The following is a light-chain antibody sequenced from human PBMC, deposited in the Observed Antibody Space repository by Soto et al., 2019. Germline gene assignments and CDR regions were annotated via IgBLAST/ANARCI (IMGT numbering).Light chain of an antibody. V-gene: IGKV1-9*01. J-gene: IGKJ3*01. Sequence: IRLTQSPSSLSASVGDRVTITCRASQGISSYLAWYQQKPGKAPKLLIYLASNLQSGVPTRFSGSGSGTDFTLTISSLQPEDFGTYCCQQLNSYPLTFGPGTKVDVK. CDR2: LAS. CDR3: QQLNSYPLT. CDR1: QGISSY.